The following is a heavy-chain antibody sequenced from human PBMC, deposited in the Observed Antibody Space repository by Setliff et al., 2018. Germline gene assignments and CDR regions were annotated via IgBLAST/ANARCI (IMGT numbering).Heavy chain of an antibody. J-gene: IGHJ4*02. V-gene: IGHV1-18*01. CDR2: ISASNGQT. CDR3: SKLVRYCTTTACQGASGAEF. Sequence: ASVKVSCKASGYTFSNYGLSWVRQAPGQGPEWMGWISASNGQTRYTEELQGRVTMTTDTSTSTAYLELRSLTSDDTAVYYCSKLVRYCTTTACQGASGAEFWGQGTLVTVSS. D-gene: IGHD2-8*01. CDR1: GYTFSNYG.